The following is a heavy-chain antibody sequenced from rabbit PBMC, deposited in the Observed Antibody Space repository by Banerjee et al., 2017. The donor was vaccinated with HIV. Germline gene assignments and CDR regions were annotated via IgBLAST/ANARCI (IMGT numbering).Heavy chain of an antibody. V-gene: IGHV1S45*01. CDR2: IAAGSSGTT. J-gene: IGHJ4*01. Sequence: QEQLEESGGDLVKPEGSLTLTCKASGFSFSSSYWISWVRQAPGKGLEWIACIAAGSSGTTYYASWAKGRFTISKTSSTTVTLQMTSLTAADTATYFCARESGGPIYGDGGFDLWGQGTLVTVS. CDR1: GFSFSSSYW. CDR3: ARESGGPIYGDGGFDL. D-gene: IGHD2-1*01.